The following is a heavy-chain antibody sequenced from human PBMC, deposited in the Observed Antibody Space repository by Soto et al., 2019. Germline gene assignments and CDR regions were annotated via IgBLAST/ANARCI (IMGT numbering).Heavy chain of an antibody. CDR2: IIPIFGTA. CDR3: ARSQDSSGYWNSCFDP. CDR1: GGTFSTYT. Sequence: QVQLVQSGAEVKKPGSSVKVSCKSSGGTFSTYTLAWVRQAPGQGIEWVGGIIPIFGTANYPQKFKGRVTITADESTSTAYMELSSLRSEDTAVYYCARSQDSSGYWNSCFDPWGQGTLVTVSS. J-gene: IGHJ5*02. V-gene: IGHV1-69*01. D-gene: IGHD3-22*01.